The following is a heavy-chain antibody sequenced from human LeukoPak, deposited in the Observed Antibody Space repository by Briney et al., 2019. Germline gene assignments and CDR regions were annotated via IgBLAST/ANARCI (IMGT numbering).Heavy chain of an antibody. CDR2: ISGGGDNT. Sequence: GGSLRLSCATSGFTFSSYAMSWVRQAPGKGLEWVSTISGGGDNTYYADSVKGRFTISRDNSKNTLYLQMNSLRTEDTALYYCARDTRLGYCRSTSCYASWFDPWGQGTLVTVSS. D-gene: IGHD2-2*01. J-gene: IGHJ5*02. V-gene: IGHV3-23*01. CDR1: GFTFSSYA. CDR3: ARDTRLGYCRSTSCYASWFDP.